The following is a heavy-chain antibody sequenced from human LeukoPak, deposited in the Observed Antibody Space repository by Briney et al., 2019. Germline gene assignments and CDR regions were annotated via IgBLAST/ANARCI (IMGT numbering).Heavy chain of an antibody. CDR3: ARVWSGSSEHYFDY. J-gene: IGHJ4*02. CDR1: GYSINSGYY. Sequence: SETLSLTCTVSGYSINSGYYWGWIRQPPGKGLEWIGSIYHSGSTYYNPSLKSRVTTSVDTSKNQFSLKLSSVTAADTAVYYCARVWSGSSEHYFDYWGQGTLVTVSS. V-gene: IGHV4-38-2*02. D-gene: IGHD1-26*01. CDR2: IYHSGST.